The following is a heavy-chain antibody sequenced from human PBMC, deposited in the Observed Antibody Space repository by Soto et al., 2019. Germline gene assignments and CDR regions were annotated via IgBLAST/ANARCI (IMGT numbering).Heavy chain of an antibody. CDR3: ARDFDVLLWFGELLYFDY. D-gene: IGHD3-10*01. V-gene: IGHV1-18*01. J-gene: IGHJ4*02. CDR2: ISAYNGNT. Sequence: QVQLVQSGAEVKKPGASVKVSCKASGYTFTSYGISWVRQAPGQGLEWMGWISAYNGNTNYAQKLQGRVTMTTDTSTSTAYMELRSLRSDDTAVYYCARDFDVLLWFGELLYFDYWGQGTLVTVSS. CDR1: GYTFTSYG.